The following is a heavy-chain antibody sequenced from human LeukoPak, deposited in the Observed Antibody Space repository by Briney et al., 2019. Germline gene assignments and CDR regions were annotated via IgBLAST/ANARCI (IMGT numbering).Heavy chain of an antibody. Sequence: SETLSLTCTVSGGSININKYYWGWIRQPPGKGLEWIGSIYYSGSTYYNPSLKSRVTISVDTSKNQFSLNLSSVTAADTAVYYCARLVSSTGYRFVDYWGQGTLVTVSS. V-gene: IGHV4-39*01. D-gene: IGHD3-22*01. CDR1: GGSININKYY. CDR2: IYYSGST. CDR3: ARLVSSTGYRFVDY. J-gene: IGHJ4*02.